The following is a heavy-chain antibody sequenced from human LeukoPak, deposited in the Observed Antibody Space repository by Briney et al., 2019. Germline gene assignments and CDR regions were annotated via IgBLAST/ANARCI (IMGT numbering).Heavy chain of an antibody. Sequence: GRSLRLSCAASGFTFSSYAMHWVRQAPGKGLEWVAVISYDGSNKYYADSVKGRFTISRDNSKNTLYLQMNSLRAEDTAVYYCARGPTASSMYSSSWYYYYGMDVWGQGTTVTVSS. J-gene: IGHJ6*02. D-gene: IGHD6-13*01. CDR1: GFTFSSYA. CDR2: ISYDGSNK. V-gene: IGHV3-30-3*01. CDR3: ARGPTASSMYSSSWYYYYGMDV.